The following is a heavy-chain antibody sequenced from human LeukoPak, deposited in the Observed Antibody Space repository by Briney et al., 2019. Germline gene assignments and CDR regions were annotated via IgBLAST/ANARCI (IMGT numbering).Heavy chain of an antibody. CDR1: GFTFSNYA. D-gene: IGHD2/OR15-2a*01. Sequence: PGGSLRLSCAASGFTFSNYAMGWVRQAPGKGLEWVSAISGRPSYADSVKGRFTISRDNSKNTLYLQVNSLRAEDTAVYYCAKALDYWYFDYWGQGTLVTVSS. CDR2: ISGRP. CDR3: AKALDYWYFDY. V-gene: IGHV3-23*01. J-gene: IGHJ4*02.